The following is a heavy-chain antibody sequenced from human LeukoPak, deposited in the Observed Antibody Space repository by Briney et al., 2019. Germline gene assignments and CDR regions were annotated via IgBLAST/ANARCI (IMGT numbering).Heavy chain of an antibody. D-gene: IGHD2-2*03. Sequence: SETLSLTCAVYGGSFSGYYWSWIRQPPGKGLEWIGEINHSGSTNYNPSLKGRVTISVDTSKNQFSLKLSSVTAADTAVYYCARGSMDIVVVPAAVTWFDPWGQGTLVTVSS. J-gene: IGHJ5*02. CDR3: ARGSMDIVVVPAAVTWFDP. V-gene: IGHV4-34*01. CDR1: GGSFSGYY. CDR2: INHSGST.